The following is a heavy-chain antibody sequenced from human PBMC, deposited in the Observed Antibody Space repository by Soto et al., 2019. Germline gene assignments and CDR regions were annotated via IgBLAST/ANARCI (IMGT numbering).Heavy chain of an antibody. V-gene: IGHV3-23*04. Sequence: EVQLVESGGGLVQPGGSMKVSCAASGVTFSSYEVNWVRQAPGKGLEWVAAITSVGYTYYVDSLKGRFTISRDNSKNTLYLQMNSLRAEDTAVYYCAKDLIDYSNSYFDYWGQGTLVTVSS. D-gene: IGHD4-4*01. CDR3: AKDLIDYSNSYFDY. CDR1: GVTFSSYE. J-gene: IGHJ4*02. CDR2: ITSVGYT.